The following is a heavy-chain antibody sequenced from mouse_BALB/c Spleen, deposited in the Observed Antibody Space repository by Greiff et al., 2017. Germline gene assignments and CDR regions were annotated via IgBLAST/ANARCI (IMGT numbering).Heavy chain of an antibody. J-gene: IGHJ4*01. CDR3: ARERGYYRYERYAMDY. CDR1: GYTFTSYV. Sequence: VQLKESGPELVKPGASVKMSCKASGYTFTSYVMHWVKQKPGQGLEWIGYINPYNDGTKYNEKFKGKATLTSDKSSSTAYMELSSLTSEDSAVYYCARERGYYRYERYAMDYWGQGTSVTVSS. V-gene: IGHV1-14*01. D-gene: IGHD2-14*01. CDR2: INPYNDGT.